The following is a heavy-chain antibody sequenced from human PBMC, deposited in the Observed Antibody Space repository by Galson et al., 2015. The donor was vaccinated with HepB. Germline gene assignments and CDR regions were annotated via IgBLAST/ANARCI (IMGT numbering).Heavy chain of an antibody. D-gene: IGHD3-10*01. CDR2: INHSGST. CDR3: SRRKGAYYYGSGSYYPTYYYYGMDV. Sequence: ETLSLTCAVYGGSFIGYHWSWIRQPPGKGLEWIGEINHSGSTNYIPSLKTRVTISVDTSKSQFSLKLSSVTAADTAVYYCSRRKGAYYYGSGSYYPTYYYYGMDVWGQGTTVTVSS. J-gene: IGHJ6*02. CDR1: GGSFIGYH. V-gene: IGHV4-34*01.